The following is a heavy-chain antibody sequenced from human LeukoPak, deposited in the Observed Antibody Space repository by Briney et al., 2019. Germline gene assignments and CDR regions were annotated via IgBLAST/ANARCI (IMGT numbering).Heavy chain of an antibody. CDR3: ASDSGTPFDP. Sequence: ETETLICTVSGASISSYYWSWVRQPAGKGLEWIGRIYSSGSTSYNPSLKSRVTMSVDTSKNQFSLKLSSVTAADTAVYYCASDSGTPFDPWGQGTMVTVSS. CDR2: IYSSGST. J-gene: IGHJ5*01. V-gene: IGHV4-4*07. CDR1: GASISSYY.